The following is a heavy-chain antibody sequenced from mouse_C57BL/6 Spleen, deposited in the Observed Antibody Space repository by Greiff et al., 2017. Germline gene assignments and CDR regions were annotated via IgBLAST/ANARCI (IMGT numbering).Heavy chain of an antibody. Sequence: QVQLKQSGPELVKPGASVKISCKASGYAFSSSWMNWVKQRPGKGLEWIGRIYPGDGDTNYNGKFKGKATLTADKSSSTAYMQLSSLTSEDSAVYFCARTVVATEYFDVWGTGTTVTVSS. V-gene: IGHV1-82*01. J-gene: IGHJ1*03. CDR1: GYAFSSSW. CDR2: IYPGDGDT. D-gene: IGHD1-1*01. CDR3: ARTVVATEYFDV.